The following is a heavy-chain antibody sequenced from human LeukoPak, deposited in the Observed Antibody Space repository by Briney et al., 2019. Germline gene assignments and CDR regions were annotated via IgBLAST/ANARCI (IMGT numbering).Heavy chain of an antibody. CDR3: ARGGDGYNYVDY. CDR1: TDSLSGHY. D-gene: IGHD5-24*01. V-gene: IGHV4-59*11. J-gene: IGHJ4*02. Sequence: PSETLSLTCTVSTDSLSGHYWSWIRQPPGKGVEWIAYIYSSGTTKYNPSLNSRVTISLDASKNQFSLNLTSVTTADTAVYYCARGGDGYNYVDYWGQGTLVTVSS. CDR2: IYSSGTT.